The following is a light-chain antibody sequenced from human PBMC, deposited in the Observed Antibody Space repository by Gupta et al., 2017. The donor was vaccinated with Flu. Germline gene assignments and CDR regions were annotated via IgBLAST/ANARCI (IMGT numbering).Light chain of an antibody. CDR2: STN. CDR1: SGSVSSSLY. CDR3: LLYLGNGVSL. Sequence: QTVLTQEPSLSVSPGGTVTLTCDLISGSVSSSLYPSWYQQTPGQPPRTLVYSTNLRASGVPDRFSGSILGGKAALTITGAQAIDESDYYCLLYLGNGVSLFGGGTRLTV. V-gene: IGLV8-61*01. J-gene: IGLJ2*01.